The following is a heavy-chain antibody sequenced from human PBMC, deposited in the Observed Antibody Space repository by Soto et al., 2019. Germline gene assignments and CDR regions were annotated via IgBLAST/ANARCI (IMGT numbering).Heavy chain of an antibody. CDR1: GFTFSSYS. V-gene: IGHV3-21*01. Sequence: WGSLRLSCAASGFTFSSYSMNWVRQAPGKGLEWVSSISSSSSYIYYADSVKGRFTISRDNAKNSLYLQMNSLRVEDTAVYYCARDLNTYYDFWSGYYDYWGQGTLVTVSS. CDR2: ISSSSSYI. D-gene: IGHD3-3*01. CDR3: ARDLNTYYDFWSGYYDY. J-gene: IGHJ4*02.